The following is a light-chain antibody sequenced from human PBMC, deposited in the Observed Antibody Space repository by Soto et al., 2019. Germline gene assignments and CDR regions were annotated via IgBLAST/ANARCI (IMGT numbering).Light chain of an antibody. Sequence: QSALTQPRSVSGSPGQSVTISCTGTSSDVGGYNYVSWYQQHPGKAPKLIIYDINKRPSGVPDRFSGSKSGNAASLTISGLQAEDEADYFCAAWDDSLSRVVFGGGTKLTVL. CDR2: DIN. CDR3: AAWDDSLSRVV. V-gene: IGLV2-11*01. CDR1: SSDVGGYNY. J-gene: IGLJ2*01.